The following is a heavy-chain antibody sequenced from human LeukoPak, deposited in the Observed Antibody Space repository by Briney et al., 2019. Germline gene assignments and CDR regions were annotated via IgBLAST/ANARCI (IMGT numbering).Heavy chain of an antibody. Sequence: SETLSLTCAVYGGSFSGYYWSWIRQPPGKGLEWIGEINHSGSTNYNPSLKSRVTISVDTSKNQFSLKLNSVTAADTAVYYCARGLGYSSSWRTDYWGQGTLVTVSS. CDR1: GGSFSGYY. CDR2: INHSGST. CDR3: ARGLGYSSSWRTDY. D-gene: IGHD6-13*01. V-gene: IGHV4-34*01. J-gene: IGHJ4*02.